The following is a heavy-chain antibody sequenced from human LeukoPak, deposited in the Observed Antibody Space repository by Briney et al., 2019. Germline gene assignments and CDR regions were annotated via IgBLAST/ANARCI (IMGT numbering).Heavy chain of an antibody. CDR3: AREGSSLTGVHY. V-gene: IGHV3-11*01. CDR1: GFTFSDYY. J-gene: IGHJ4*02. Sequence: PGGSLRLSCVVSGFTFSDYYMSWIRQAPGKGLEWVSYISSSGSARYYTDSVKGRFTISRDNAKNSLYLQMNSLRAEDTAVYYCAREGSSLTGVHYWGQGTLVTVSS. D-gene: IGHD3-9*01. CDR2: ISSSGSAR.